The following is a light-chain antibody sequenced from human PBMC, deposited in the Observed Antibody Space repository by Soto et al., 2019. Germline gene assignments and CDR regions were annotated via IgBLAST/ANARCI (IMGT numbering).Light chain of an antibody. Sequence: QSVLTQPASVSGSPGQSITVSCTGTSSDIGTYNYVSWYQQQPGKAPKLIISEVSNRPSGISNRFSGSKSGNTASLTISGLQPDDEADYYCNSYSSGSTNYVFGTGTKLTVL. J-gene: IGLJ1*01. CDR1: SSDIGTYNY. CDR2: EVS. CDR3: NSYSSGSTNYV. V-gene: IGLV2-14*01.